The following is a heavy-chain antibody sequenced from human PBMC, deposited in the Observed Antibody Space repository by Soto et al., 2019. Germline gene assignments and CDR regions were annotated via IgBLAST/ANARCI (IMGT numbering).Heavy chain of an antibody. V-gene: IGHV3-33*01. CDR2: IWYDGSNK. Sequence: QVQLVESGGGVVQPGRSLRLSCAASGFTFSSYGMHWVRQAPGKGLEWVAVIWYDGSNKYYADSVKGRFTISRDNSKNTLYLQMNSLRAEDTAVYYCARDPPYYYDSSGPTALWGQGTMVTVSS. CDR3: ARDPPYYYDSSGPTAL. J-gene: IGHJ3*01. D-gene: IGHD3-22*01. CDR1: GFTFSSYG.